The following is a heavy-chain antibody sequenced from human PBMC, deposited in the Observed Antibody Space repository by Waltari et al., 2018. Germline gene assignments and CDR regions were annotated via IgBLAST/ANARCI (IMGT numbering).Heavy chain of an antibody. CDR2: MYHSGST. J-gene: IGHJ4*02. CDR1: GYSISSGYY. CDR3: RNYYYGSGPSYYFDY. Sequence: QVQLQESGPGLVKPSETLSLTCAVSGYSISSGYYWGWIRQPPGKGLEWIGRMYHSGSTYDHPSLKSRVTMSVDISENQFSLRLSSVTAADTAVYYCRNYYYGSGPSYYFDYWGQGTLVTVSS. V-gene: IGHV4-38-2*01. D-gene: IGHD3-10*01.